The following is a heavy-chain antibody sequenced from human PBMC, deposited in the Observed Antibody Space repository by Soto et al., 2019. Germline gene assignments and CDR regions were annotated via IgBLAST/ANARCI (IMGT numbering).Heavy chain of an antibody. J-gene: IGHJ3*02. CDR1: GFTFSSYA. CDR3: ANWVVVAETPPVAFDI. V-gene: IGHV3-23*01. CDR2: ISGSGGST. Sequence: GGSLRLSCAASGFTFSSYAMSWVRQAPGKGLEWVSAISGSGGSTYYADSVKGRFTISRDNSKNTLYLQMNSLRAEDTAVYYCANWVVVAETPPVAFDIWGQGTMVTVSS. D-gene: IGHD2-15*01.